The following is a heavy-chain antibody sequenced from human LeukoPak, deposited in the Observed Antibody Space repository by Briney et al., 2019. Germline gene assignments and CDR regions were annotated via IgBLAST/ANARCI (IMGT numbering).Heavy chain of an antibody. CDR3: AKASTRSFSSGYYGNAFGI. CDR2: ISWNSGSI. Sequence: PGGSLRLSCVASGFTFEDYAMHWVRQAPGKGLEWVSGISWNSGSIGYADSVKGRFTISRDNAKNSLYLQMNSLRAEDMALYYCAKASTRSFSSGYYGNAFGIWGQGTMVTVSS. D-gene: IGHD6-19*01. J-gene: IGHJ3*02. CDR1: GFTFEDYA. V-gene: IGHV3-9*03.